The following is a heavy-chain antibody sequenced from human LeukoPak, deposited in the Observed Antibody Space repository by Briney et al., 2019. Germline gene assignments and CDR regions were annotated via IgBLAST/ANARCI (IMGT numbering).Heavy chain of an antibody. CDR3: AKFGSSRDY. V-gene: IGHV3-48*01. J-gene: IGHJ4*02. Sequence: PGGSLRLSCAASGFTFSSYSMNWVRQAPGKGLEWVSYISSSSSTIYYADSVKGRFTISRDNSKNTLYLQMNSLRAEDTAVYYCAKFGSSRDYWGQGTLVTVSS. CDR2: ISSSSSTI. D-gene: IGHD2-2*01. CDR1: GFTFSSYS.